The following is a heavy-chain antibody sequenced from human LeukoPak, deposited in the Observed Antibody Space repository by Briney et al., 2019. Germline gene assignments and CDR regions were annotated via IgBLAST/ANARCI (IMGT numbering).Heavy chain of an antibody. V-gene: IGHV1-2*02. J-gene: IGHJ4*02. CDR1: VYTRTGYY. CDR2: INSNCYCT. D-gene: IGHD1-26*01. CDR3: ARGSSLTLAY. Sequence: AAVNDSCKSSVYTRTGYYMHWVRQAPGQGRVWMGWINSNCYCTNYAQRFHGRVTMTRDTSSSTANIDVIGLTADDTAVYLFARGSSLTLAYWGQGTLVTVSS.